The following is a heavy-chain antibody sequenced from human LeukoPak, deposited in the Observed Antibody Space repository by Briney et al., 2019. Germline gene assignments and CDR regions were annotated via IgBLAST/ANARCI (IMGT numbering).Heavy chain of an antibody. J-gene: IGHJ5*02. CDR2: IYGSGST. CDR3: ARNVGSGSSTSCYYFDP. CDR1: AGSISSSRYY. Sequence: SETRSLTCTVAAGSISSSRYYWGRIRQPPGKGLEWIGSIYGSGSTYYNPPLESRVTISVDTSKNHSSLNLRSVSAADTAVYCCARNVGSGSSTSCYYFDPWGQGTLVTVSS. V-gene: IGHV4-39*02. D-gene: IGHD2-2*01.